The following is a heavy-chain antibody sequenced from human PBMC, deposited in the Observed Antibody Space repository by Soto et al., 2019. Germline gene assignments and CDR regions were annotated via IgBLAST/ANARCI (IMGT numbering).Heavy chain of an antibody. CDR2: ISGSGGST. CDR3: AKDLEWFGELLPYYYYYYMDV. J-gene: IGHJ6*03. V-gene: IGHV3-23*01. Sequence: GGSLRLSCAASGFTFSSYAMSWVRQAPGKGLEWVSAISGSGGSTYYADSVKGRFTISRDNSKNTLYLQMNSLRAEDTAVYYCAKDLEWFGELLPYYYYYYMDVWGKGTTVTVSS. D-gene: IGHD3-10*01. CDR1: GFTFSSYA.